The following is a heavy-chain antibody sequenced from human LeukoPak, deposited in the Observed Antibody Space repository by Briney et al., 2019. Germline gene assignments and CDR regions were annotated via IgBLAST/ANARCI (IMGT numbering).Heavy chain of an antibody. CDR3: AKDRVLRYFDWLFDLDY. CDR2: INPSGGST. V-gene: IGHV1-46*01. Sequence: GASVKVSCKASGYTFTSYYMHWVRQAPGQGLEWMGIINPSGGSTSYAQKFQGRVTMTRDTSTSTVYMELSSLRSEDTAVYYCAKDRVLRYFDWLFDLDYWGQGTLVTVSS. J-gene: IGHJ4*02. CDR1: GYTFTSYY. D-gene: IGHD3-9*01.